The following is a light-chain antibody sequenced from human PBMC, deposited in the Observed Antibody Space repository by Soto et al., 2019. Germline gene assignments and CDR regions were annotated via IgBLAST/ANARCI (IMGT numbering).Light chain of an antibody. CDR3: SSYTSTVVV. CDR1: SSDVGGYNY. Sequence: QSALTQPASVSGSPGQSITISCTGTSSDVGGYNYVSWYQQHPGKAPTLMIYDVSNRPSGVSNRFSGSNSGNTDSPTSSGLQAENEADYYCSSYTSTVVVFGTRTKLTVL. CDR2: DVS. V-gene: IGLV2-14*01. J-gene: IGLJ1*01.